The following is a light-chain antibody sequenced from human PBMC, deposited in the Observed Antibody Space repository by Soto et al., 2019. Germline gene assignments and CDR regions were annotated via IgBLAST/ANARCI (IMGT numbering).Light chain of an antibody. Sequence: EIVLTQSPATLSLSPGERATLSCRASQSVSSYLAWYQQKPGQAPRLLIYGASIRATGIPDRFSGSGSGTDFTLTISRLEPEDFAVYYCHQFGSSPPAFTFGQGTKLEI. CDR2: GAS. V-gene: IGKV3-20*01. CDR3: HQFGSSPPAFT. CDR1: QSVSSY. J-gene: IGKJ2*01.